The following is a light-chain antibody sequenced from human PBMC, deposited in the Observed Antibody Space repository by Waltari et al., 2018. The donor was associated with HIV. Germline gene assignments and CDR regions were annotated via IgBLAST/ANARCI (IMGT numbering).Light chain of an antibody. V-gene: IGLV1-51*02. CDR3: GTWDSSLSAVV. Sequence: QSVLTQPPSVSAAPGQKVTISCSGSSSNIANNFVYWYQQLPGTAPKLLIYESNRRPSGIPDRFSGSKSGTSATLGITGLQTGDEADYYCGTWDSSLSAVVFGGGTKLTVL. CDR2: ESN. J-gene: IGLJ2*01. CDR1: SSNIANNF.